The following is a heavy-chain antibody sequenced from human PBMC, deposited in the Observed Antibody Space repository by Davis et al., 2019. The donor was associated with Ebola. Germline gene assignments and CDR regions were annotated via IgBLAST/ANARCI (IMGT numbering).Heavy chain of an antibody. CDR1: GYTFTNYG. Sequence: ASVKVSCKASGYTFTNYGLIWVRQAPGQGLEWMGWISAYNGNTNYPQKLQGRVTMTTDTSTSTAYMELRSLGSDDTAVYYCARDPRRYSYGYNYWGQGTLVTVSS. CDR3: ARDPRRYSYGYNY. V-gene: IGHV1-18*01. J-gene: IGHJ4*02. D-gene: IGHD5-18*01. CDR2: ISAYNGNT.